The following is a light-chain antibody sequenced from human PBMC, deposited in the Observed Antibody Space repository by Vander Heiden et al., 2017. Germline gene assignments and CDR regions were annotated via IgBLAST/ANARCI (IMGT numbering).Light chain of an antibody. J-gene: IGLJ1*01. V-gene: IGLV2-23*02. CDR3: CSYAGPDTYV. Sequence: QSALTQPASVSGSPGQSITISYTGTSNDVGNYNLVSWYQQHPGKDPKLNIYDVSERPSGVSDRFSGSKSGNTASLTISGLQAEDEADYYCCSYAGPDTYVFGTVTKVTVL. CDR2: DVS. CDR1: SNDVGNYNL.